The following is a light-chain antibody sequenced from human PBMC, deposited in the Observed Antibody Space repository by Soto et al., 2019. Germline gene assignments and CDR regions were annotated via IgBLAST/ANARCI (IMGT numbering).Light chain of an antibody. CDR2: EVS. CDR3: TSYVSSSIYV. CDR1: SSSIGGYNF. V-gene: IGLV2-14*01. Sequence: ALTQPASVSGSPGQSITISCTGSSSSIGGYNFVSWYQQHPGKTPKLIIFEVSHRPSGVSPRFSGSKSGNTASLTISGLQAEDEADYYCTSYVSSSIYVFGTGTKVTVL. J-gene: IGLJ1*01.